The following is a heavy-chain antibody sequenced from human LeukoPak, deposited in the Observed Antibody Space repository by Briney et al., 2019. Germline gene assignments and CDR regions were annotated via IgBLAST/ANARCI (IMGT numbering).Heavy chain of an antibody. CDR1: GGTFSSYA. D-gene: IGHD3-10*01. J-gene: IGHJ4*02. V-gene: IGHV1-69*05. CDR2: IIPIFGTA. Sequence: SVKVSCKASGGTFSSYAISWVRQAPGQGLEWMGGIIPIFGTANYAQKFQGRVTITTDESTGTAYMELRSLRSDDTALYYCARVTYYFGSGRQDEFDYWGQGSLVTVSS. CDR3: ARVTYYFGSGRQDEFDY.